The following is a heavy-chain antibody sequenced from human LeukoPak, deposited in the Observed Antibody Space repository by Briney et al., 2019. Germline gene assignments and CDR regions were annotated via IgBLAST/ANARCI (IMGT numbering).Heavy chain of an antibody. CDR3: ARGYGSGSFYDY. CDR2: IYHSGST. V-gene: IGHV4-4*02. CDR1: GGSISSSNW. J-gene: IGHJ4*02. D-gene: IGHD3-10*01. Sequence: SGTLSLTCAVSGGSISSSNWWSWVRQPPGKGLEWIGEIYHSGSTNYNPSLKSRVTISVGKSKNQFSLKLSSVTAADTAVYYCARGYGSGSFYDYWGQGTLVTVSS.